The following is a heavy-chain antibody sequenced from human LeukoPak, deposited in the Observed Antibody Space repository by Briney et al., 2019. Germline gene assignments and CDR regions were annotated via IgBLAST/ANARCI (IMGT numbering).Heavy chain of an antibody. CDR3: AREEVATILYLYYYYGMDV. J-gene: IGHJ6*02. CDR1: GFTFSSYW. V-gene: IGHV3-7*01. D-gene: IGHD5-12*01. Sequence: GGSLRLSCAASGFTFSSYWMSWVRQAPGKGREWVANIKQDGSEKYYVDSVKGRFTISRDNAKNSLYLQMNSLRAEDTAVYYCAREEVATILYLYYYYGMDVWGQGTTVTVSS. CDR2: IKQDGSEK.